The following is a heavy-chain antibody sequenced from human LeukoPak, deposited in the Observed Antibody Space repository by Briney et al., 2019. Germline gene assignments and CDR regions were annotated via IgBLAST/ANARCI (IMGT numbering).Heavy chain of an antibody. CDR3: WTTGTNWFDP. D-gene: IGHD1/OR15-1a*01. CDR2: ISSSGSTI. V-gene: IGHV3-48*04. Sequence: PGGSLRLSCAASGFTFSNYNMNWVRQAPGKGLEWVSYISSSGSTIYYADSVKGRFTISRDNAKNSLYLQMNSLRAEDTAVYYCWTTGTNWFDPWGQGTLVTVSS. J-gene: IGHJ5*02. CDR1: GFTFSNYN.